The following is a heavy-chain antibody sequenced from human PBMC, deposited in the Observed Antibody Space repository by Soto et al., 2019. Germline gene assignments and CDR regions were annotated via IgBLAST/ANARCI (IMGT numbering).Heavy chain of an antibody. CDR1: GFTFSIYA. Sequence: GGSLRLSCAASGFTFSIYAINWVRQAPGKGLEWGSTIRGSGRSTCYADSVKGRFTVSRDNSKNTLSLQMHSLRAEDTALYYCAKEEPRAADAFDIWGQGTMVTVS. D-gene: IGHD6-13*01. CDR2: IRGSGRST. CDR3: AKEEPRAADAFDI. J-gene: IGHJ3*02. V-gene: IGHV3-23*01.